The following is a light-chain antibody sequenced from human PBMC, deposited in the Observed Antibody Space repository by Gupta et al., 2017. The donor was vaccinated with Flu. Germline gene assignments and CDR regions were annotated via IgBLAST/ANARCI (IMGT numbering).Light chain of an antibody. J-gene: IGKJ2*01. CDR3: QQTYTTPLYT. Sequence: DIQMIQSPSSLSVSVGDRVTITCRASQSISTYLNWYQRRPGEAPKLLIYAASTLHSRVPSRFNGSGSGTDFTLTINSLQPEDFATYFCQQTYTTPLYTFGQGTKLEIK. CDR1: QSISTY. CDR2: AAS. V-gene: IGKV1-39*01.